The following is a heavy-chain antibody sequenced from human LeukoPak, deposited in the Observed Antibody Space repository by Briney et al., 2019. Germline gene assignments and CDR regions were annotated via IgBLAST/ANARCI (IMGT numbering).Heavy chain of an antibody. CDR2: MSYSGRT. CDR1: GDSISNTYNW. Sequence: SETLSLTCIVSGDSISNTYNWWGWFRQPPGKRLEYIARMSYSGRTYYNPSLKSRVSISVDTSENHFSLKLSSVTAADTADYYCTCFSDLTGHDHWGQGTPVTVSS. CDR3: TCFSDLTGHDH. J-gene: IGHJ4*02. D-gene: IGHD2-8*02. V-gene: IGHV4-39*02.